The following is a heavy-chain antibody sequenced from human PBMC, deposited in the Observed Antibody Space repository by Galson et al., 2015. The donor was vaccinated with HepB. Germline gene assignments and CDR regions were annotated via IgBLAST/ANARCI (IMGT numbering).Heavy chain of an antibody. V-gene: IGHV3-23*01. Sequence: SLRLSCAASGFTFSNYAMSWVRQAPGKGLEWVSAISGSAGSTYYADSVKGRFTISRDNSKNTLYLQMNSLRAEDTALYNCAKTHDYYGSGNYYRNYYYYGMDVWGQGTTVTVSS. D-gene: IGHD3-10*01. J-gene: IGHJ6*02. CDR2: ISGSAGST. CDR1: GFTFSNYA. CDR3: AKTHDYYGSGNYYRNYYYYGMDV.